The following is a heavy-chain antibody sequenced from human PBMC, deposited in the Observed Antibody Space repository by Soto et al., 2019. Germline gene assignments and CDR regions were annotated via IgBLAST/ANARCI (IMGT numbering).Heavy chain of an antibody. D-gene: IGHD3-10*01. CDR1: GGSFSGYY. Sequence: ASETLSLTCAVYGGSFSGYYWSWIRQPPGKGLEWIGEINHSGSTNYNPSLKSRVTISVDTSKNQFSLKLSSVTAADTAVYYCAPWGYYGSGSYYEALKQRNWFDPWGQGTLVTVSS. CDR3: APWGYYGSGSYYEALKQRNWFDP. J-gene: IGHJ5*02. CDR2: INHSGST. V-gene: IGHV4-34*01.